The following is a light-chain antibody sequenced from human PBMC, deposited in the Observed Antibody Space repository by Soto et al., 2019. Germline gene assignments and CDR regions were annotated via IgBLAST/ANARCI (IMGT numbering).Light chain of an antibody. CDR1: QSVSNK. Sequence: EVVMTQSPATLSVSPGERATLSCSASQSVSNKLAWYQQKPGQVPRLLIYGAATRATGIPARFSGSGSGTDFTLTISSLQPEDFAVYYCQQYNKWPSITFGQGTRLE. CDR2: GAA. CDR3: QQYNKWPSIT. J-gene: IGKJ5*01. V-gene: IGKV3-15*01.